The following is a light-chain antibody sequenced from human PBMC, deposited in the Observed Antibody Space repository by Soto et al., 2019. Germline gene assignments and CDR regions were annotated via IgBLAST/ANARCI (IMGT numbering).Light chain of an antibody. Sequence: EIVLTQSPGTLSLSPGERATLSCRASQSVSSSYLAWYQQKPGQAPRLLIYGASSRATGIPDRFSGSGSGTDFTLTISRLEPEDFAVYFCQQYGSSPVTFGQGTRLESK. CDR2: GAS. J-gene: IGKJ5*01. CDR3: QQYGSSPVT. CDR1: QSVSSSY. V-gene: IGKV3-20*01.